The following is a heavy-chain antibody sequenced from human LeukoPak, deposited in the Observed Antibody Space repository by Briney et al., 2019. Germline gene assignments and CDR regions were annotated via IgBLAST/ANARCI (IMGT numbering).Heavy chain of an antibody. V-gene: IGHV1-18*04. Sequence: ASVKVSCTGSGYTLSNHAFSWVRQAPGQGLEWMGWISADNGNTNHAQKLQGRVTMTTDTSTSTAYMELRSLRSDDTAVYYCVLFDYWGQGTLVTVSS. D-gene: IGHD3-16*01. CDR1: GYTLSNHA. CDR2: ISADNGNT. J-gene: IGHJ4*02. CDR3: VLFDY.